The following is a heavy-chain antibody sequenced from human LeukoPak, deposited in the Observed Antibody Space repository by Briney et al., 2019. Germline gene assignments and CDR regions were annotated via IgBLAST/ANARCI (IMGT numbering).Heavy chain of an antibody. CDR2: ISSSSSAI. CDR3: AQKGGTDH. J-gene: IGHJ4*02. V-gene: IGHV3-48*02. Sequence: PGGSLRLSRAASGFTFSRFGMNWVRQAPGKGLEWISYISSSSSAIYYADSVKGRFTISRDNAKNSLYLQMSSLRDEDTAVYYCAQKGGTDHWGQGTLVTVSS. CDR1: GFTFSRFG. D-gene: IGHD2-15*01.